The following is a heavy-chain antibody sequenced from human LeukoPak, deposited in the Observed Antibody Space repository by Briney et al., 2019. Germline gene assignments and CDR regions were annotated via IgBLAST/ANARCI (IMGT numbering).Heavy chain of an antibody. V-gene: IGHV1-2*02. CDR2: IDPKSGAS. CDR3: ARGFLHVRPDY. J-gene: IGHJ4*02. Sequence: GSSVKVSCTASVYTFTGYYIHWVRQAPGQGLSWMGWIDPKSGASKYAPKFQGRVVMTRDRPIHTTYIELSGLRSDDAAVYYCARGFLHVRPDYWGERTLITVSS. D-gene: IGHD6-6*01. CDR1: VYTFTGYY.